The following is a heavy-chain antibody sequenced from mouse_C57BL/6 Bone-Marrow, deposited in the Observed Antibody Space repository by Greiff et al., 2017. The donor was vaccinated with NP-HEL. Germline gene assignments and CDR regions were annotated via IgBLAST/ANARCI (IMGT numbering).Heavy chain of an antibody. Sequence: QVQLQQSGAELVKPGASVKVSCKASGYTFTSYWMHWVKQRPGQGLEWIGRIHPSDSDTNYNQKFKGKATLTVDKSSSTAYMQLSSLTSEDSAVYYCAIGVPVTGYFDVWGTGTTVTVSS. CDR3: AIGVPVTGYFDV. J-gene: IGHJ1*03. CDR1: GYTFTSYW. V-gene: IGHV1-74*01. D-gene: IGHD2-1*01. CDR2: IHPSDSDT.